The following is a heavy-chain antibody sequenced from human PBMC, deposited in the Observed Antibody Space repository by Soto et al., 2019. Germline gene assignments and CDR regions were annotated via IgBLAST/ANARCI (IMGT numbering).Heavy chain of an antibody. CDR3: ARGCLFVLYIDY. Sequence: EVQLLESGGGLVQPGGSLRLSCAASGFTFNSYAMSWVRQAPGKGLEWVSGISSSGVSTFYAGSVKGRFTICRDNSKNKLYLQMNSLRAEDTAVYYCARGCLFVLYIDYWGQGTLVTVSP. CDR1: GFTFNSYA. V-gene: IGHV3-23*01. J-gene: IGHJ4*02. D-gene: IGHD2-8*02. CDR2: ISSSGVST.